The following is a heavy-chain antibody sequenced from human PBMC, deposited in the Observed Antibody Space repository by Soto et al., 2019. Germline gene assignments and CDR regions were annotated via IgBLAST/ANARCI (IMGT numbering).Heavy chain of an antibody. J-gene: IGHJ6*03. Sequence: GGSLRLSCAASGFTFSSYWMHWVRQAPGKGLVWVSRINSDGSDRTYADSVKGRFTISRDNAKNTLFLQMNSLRAEDTAVYYCARDLKTYSSSMDVWGKGTTVTVSS. V-gene: IGHV3-74*01. D-gene: IGHD6-13*01. CDR3: ARDLKTYSSSMDV. CDR2: INSDGSDR. CDR1: GFTFSSYW.